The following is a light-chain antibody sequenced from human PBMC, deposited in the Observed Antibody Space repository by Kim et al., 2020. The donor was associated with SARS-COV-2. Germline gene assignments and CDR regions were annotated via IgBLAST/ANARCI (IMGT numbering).Light chain of an antibody. V-gene: IGKV3-20*01. CDR2: GAS. J-gene: IGKJ1*01. CDR3: QQYSRSRRA. Sequence: EIVLTQSPGTLSLSPGERATLSCRASQSVSSSYLAWYQQKPGQAPRLLIYGASSRATGIPDRFSGSGSGTDFTLTISRLEPEDFAVYYCQQYSRSRRAFGEGTK. CDR1: QSVSSSY.